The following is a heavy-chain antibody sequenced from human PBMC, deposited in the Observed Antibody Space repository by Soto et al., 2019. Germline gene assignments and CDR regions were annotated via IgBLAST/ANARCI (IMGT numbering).Heavy chain of an antibody. CDR3: ARVGSGSYPYYYYGMGV. D-gene: IGHD3-10*01. CDR1: GYTFTSYD. CDR2: MNPNSGNT. V-gene: IGHV1-8*01. Sequence: ASVKVSCKASGYTFTSYDINWVRQATGQGLEWMGWMNPNSGNTGYAQKFQGRVTMTRNTSISTAYMELSSLRSEDTAVYYCARVGSGSYPYYYYGMGVWGQGTTVTVSS. J-gene: IGHJ6*02.